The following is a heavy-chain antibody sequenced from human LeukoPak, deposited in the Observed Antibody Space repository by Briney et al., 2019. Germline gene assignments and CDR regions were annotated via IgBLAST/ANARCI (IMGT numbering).Heavy chain of an antibody. CDR3: AQRPVAHDY. Sequence: GGSLRLSGAGAAFTFSNYAMSWVRQAPGKGLEWVSAISGSGGSTYYADSVKGRFTISRDNSKNTLYLQMNSLRAEDTAVYYCAQRPVAHDYWGEGTLVTVSS. D-gene: IGHD2-21*01. V-gene: IGHV3-23*01. CDR1: AFTFSNYA. CDR2: ISGSGGST. J-gene: IGHJ4*02.